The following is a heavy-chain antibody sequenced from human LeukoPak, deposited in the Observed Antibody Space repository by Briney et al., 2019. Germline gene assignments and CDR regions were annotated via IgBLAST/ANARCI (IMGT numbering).Heavy chain of an antibody. D-gene: IGHD6-13*01. V-gene: IGHV6-1*01. CDR3: ARGRSWPLDY. CDR1: GDSVSSNNVA. J-gene: IGHJ4*02. CDR2: TYYRSKWYN. Sequence: SQTLSLTCAISGDSVSSNNVAWNWLRQSPSRGLEWLGRTYYRSKWYNDYAVSVKSRITFNSDTSKNQFSLQLNSVTPEDTAVYYCARGRSWPLDYWGQGTLVTVSS.